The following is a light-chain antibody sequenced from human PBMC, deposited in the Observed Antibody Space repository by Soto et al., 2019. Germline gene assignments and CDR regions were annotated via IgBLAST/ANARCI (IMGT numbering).Light chain of an antibody. CDR3: QHYNNWPQT. Sequence: EIVMTQSPATLSVSPGERATLSCRASQSVSSDLAWYQQRPGQAPRLLIFAASTRATDIPARFSGTGSGTEFTLTISSLQSEDSAVYYCQHYNNWPQTFGQGTQVELK. CDR2: AAS. V-gene: IGKV3-15*01. CDR1: QSVSSD. J-gene: IGKJ1*01.